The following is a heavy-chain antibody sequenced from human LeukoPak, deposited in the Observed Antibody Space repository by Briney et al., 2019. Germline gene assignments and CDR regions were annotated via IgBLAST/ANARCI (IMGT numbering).Heavy chain of an antibody. CDR2: ISGSGGST. Sequence: GGSLSLSCAASGFTFSSYAMSWVPQAPGKGLEWVSAISGSGGSTYYADSVKGRFTISRDNPKNTLYLQMNSLRAEDTAVYYCAKDGDYGDYDLSEAFDMWGQGTMVTVSS. V-gene: IGHV3-23*01. CDR1: GFTFSSYA. CDR3: AKDGDYGDYDLSEAFDM. J-gene: IGHJ3*02. D-gene: IGHD4-17*01.